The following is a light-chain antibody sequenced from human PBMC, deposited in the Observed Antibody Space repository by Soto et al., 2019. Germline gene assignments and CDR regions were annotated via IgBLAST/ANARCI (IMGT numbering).Light chain of an antibody. J-gene: IGKJ4*01. CDR2: IAS. Sequence: DVQMTQSPSSLSASVGDRVTITCQASQDISNYLAWYQQKPGKAPKLLIYIASTLQGGVPSRFSGSGSGTDFSLTISSLQPEDVATYYCQYLNSFPLTFGGGTKVDIK. V-gene: IGKV1-9*01. CDR3: QYLNSFPLT. CDR1: QDISNY.